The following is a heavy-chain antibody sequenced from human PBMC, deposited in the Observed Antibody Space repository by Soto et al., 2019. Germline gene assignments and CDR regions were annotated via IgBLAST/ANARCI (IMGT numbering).Heavy chain of an antibody. V-gene: IGHV1-2*04. Sequence: QVQLVQSGAEVKKPGASVKVSCRASGYTFTAYYIHWMRHSPGQGPEWMGSINPNTGGTNYARKFQGWVSVTRDTSVSTAYVEWSGLRSNGTAIFYCAREGDDYTYDYWGQGTQVTVSS. CDR2: INPNTGGT. CDR1: GYTFTAYY. J-gene: IGHJ4*02. D-gene: IGHD4-4*01. CDR3: AREGDDYTYDY.